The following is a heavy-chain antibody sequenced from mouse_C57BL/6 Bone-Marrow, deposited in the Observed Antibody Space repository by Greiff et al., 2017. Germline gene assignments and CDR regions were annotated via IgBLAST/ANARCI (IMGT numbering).Heavy chain of an antibody. D-gene: IGHD1-1*01. CDR2: IYPRDGST. Sequence: VQLHQSGPELVKPGASVKLSCKASGYTFTSYDINWVKQRPGPGLAWIGWIYPRDGSTKSNEKFKGKATLTVDTSSSTAYMGLHSLTSEDSAVYFCARLEFDGSSGDWYFDVWGTGTTVTVSS. J-gene: IGHJ1*03. V-gene: IGHV1-85*01. CDR3: ARLEFDGSSGDWYFDV. CDR1: GYTFTSYD.